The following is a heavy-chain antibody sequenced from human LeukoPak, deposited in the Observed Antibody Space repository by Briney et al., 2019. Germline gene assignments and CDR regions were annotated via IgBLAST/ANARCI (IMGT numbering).Heavy chain of an antibody. D-gene: IGHD6-19*01. V-gene: IGHV1-18*01. Sequence: ASVTVSCKASGYTFTSYGISWVRQAPGQGLEWMGWISAYNGNTNYAQKLQGRVTMTTDTSTSTAYMELRSLRSDDTAVYYCARDRGSSSGSKTRQPYYWGQGTLVTVSS. J-gene: IGHJ4*02. CDR3: ARDRGSSSGSKTRQPYY. CDR1: GYTFTSYG. CDR2: ISAYNGNT.